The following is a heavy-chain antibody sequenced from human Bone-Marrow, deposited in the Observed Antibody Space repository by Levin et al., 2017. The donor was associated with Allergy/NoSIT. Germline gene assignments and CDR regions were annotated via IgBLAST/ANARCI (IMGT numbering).Heavy chain of an antibody. V-gene: IGHV4-4*07. CDR2: IYTSGST. J-gene: IGHJ6*02. Sequence: SETLSLTCTVSGGSISSYYWSWIRQPAGKGLEWIGRIYTSGSTNYNPSLKSRVTMSVDTSKNQFSLKLSSVTAADTAVYYCAREGPHYDFLGPNYYYYGMDVWGQGTTVTVSS. D-gene: IGHD3-3*01. CDR3: AREGPHYDFLGPNYYYYGMDV. CDR1: GGSISSYY.